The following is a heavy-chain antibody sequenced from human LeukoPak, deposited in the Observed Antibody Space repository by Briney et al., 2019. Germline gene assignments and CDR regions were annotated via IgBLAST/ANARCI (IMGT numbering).Heavy chain of an antibody. CDR1: GYTFTDYY. J-gene: IGHJ4*02. CDR3: ARVPIRGVYPLDY. V-gene: IGHV1-2*02. Sequence: ASVKVSCKASGYTFTDYYMHWVRQAPGQGFEWMGWINPDSGGTNYAQKFQGRVTMTRDTSISTAYMELSRLRSDDTAVYYCARVPIRGVYPLDYRGQGTLVTVSS. CDR2: INPDSGGT. D-gene: IGHD3-10*01.